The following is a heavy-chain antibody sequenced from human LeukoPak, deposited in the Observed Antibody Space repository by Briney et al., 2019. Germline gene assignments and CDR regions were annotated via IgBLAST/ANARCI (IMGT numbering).Heavy chain of an antibody. D-gene: IGHD4-11*01. J-gene: IGHJ4*02. Sequence: GGSLRLSCAASGFTFSHYGMRWVRQAPGRGLEWVAVIWNDGSNKYYADSVKGRFTISRDNSKNTLSLQMNRLRAEDTAVYYCAKDAQRGFDYSNSLDLWGQGTLVTVSS. CDR2: IWNDGSNK. V-gene: IGHV3-33*06. CDR1: GFTFSHYG. CDR3: AKDAQRGFDYSNSLDL.